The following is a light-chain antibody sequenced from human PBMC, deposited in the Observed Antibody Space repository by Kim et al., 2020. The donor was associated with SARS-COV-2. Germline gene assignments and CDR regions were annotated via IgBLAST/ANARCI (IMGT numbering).Light chain of an antibody. Sequence: SYELTQRPSVSVSPGQTASITCSGDKLGDKYVGWYQQKPVQSPVRVIYEDSRRPSGIPERFLGSNSGNTATLTISGTQAMDEADYYCQAWDSSTGVFGGGTQLPVL. CDR2: EDS. V-gene: IGLV3-1*01. CDR1: KLGDKY. CDR3: QAWDSSTGV. J-gene: IGLJ3*02.